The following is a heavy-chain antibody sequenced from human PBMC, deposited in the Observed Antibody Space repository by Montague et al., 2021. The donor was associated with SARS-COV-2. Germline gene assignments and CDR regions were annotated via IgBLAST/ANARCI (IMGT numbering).Heavy chain of an antibody. D-gene: IGHD6-13*01. J-gene: IGHJ4*02. CDR2: IYXDYHK. Sequence: VKPTQTLILTCTSSGFSLSTSGVGVGWIRQPPGNTLEWLALIYXDYHKRYSPSLKSRLTITKDTSKNQVVLTMTNMDPVDTATYYCAHSLSIAAACGSGPYFGYWGQGTLVTVSS. V-gene: IGHV2-5*02. CDR3: AHSLSIAAACGSGPYFGY. CDR1: GFSLSTSGVG.